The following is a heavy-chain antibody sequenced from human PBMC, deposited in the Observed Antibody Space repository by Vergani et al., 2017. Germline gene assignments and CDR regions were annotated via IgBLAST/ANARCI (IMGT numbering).Heavy chain of an antibody. D-gene: IGHD3-10*01. CDR3: LKSRFTVGSGSYSEFDY. CDR2: ISSNGGST. CDR1: GFTFSSYA. V-gene: IGHV3-64D*06. Sequence: EVQLVESGGGLVQPGGSLRLSCSASGFTFSSYAMHWVRQAPGKGLEYVSAISSNGGSTYYADSVKGRFTISSDNSKNTLYLQMSSLRAEDTAVYYCLKSRFTVGSGSYSEFDYWGQGTLVTVSS. J-gene: IGHJ4*02.